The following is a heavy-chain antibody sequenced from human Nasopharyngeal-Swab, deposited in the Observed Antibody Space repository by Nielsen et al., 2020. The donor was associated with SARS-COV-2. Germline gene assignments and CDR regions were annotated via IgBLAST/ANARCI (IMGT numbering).Heavy chain of an antibody. CDR3: ARNDIAVAGTAWFDP. J-gene: IGHJ5*02. D-gene: IGHD6-19*01. Sequence: SSVHVSCKAPSCTFSSYAISWVRQAPGQGLEWMGRIIPILGIANYAQKFQGRVTITADKSTSTAYMELSSLRSEDTAVYYCARNDIAVAGTAWFDPWGQGTLVTVSS. V-gene: IGHV1-69*04. CDR2: IIPILGIA. CDR1: SCTFSSYA.